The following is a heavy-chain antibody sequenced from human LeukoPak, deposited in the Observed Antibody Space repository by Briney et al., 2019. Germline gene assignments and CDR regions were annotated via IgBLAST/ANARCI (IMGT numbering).Heavy chain of an antibody. D-gene: IGHD6-19*01. V-gene: IGHV4-59*12. Sequence: SETLSLTCTVSGGSISSYYWSWIRQPPGKGLEWIGYIYYSGSTNYNPSLKSRVTISVDTSKNQFSLKLSSVTAADTAVHYCARVYRDSSGWYGGVYWGQGTLVTVSS. CDR1: GGSISSYY. CDR3: ARVYRDSSGWYGGVY. J-gene: IGHJ4*02. CDR2: IYYSGST.